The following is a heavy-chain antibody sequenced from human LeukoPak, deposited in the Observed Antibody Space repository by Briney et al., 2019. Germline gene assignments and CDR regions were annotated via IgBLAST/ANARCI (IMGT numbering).Heavy chain of an antibody. J-gene: IGHJ6*02. CDR2: ISGSGGST. CDR1: GFTFSSYA. Sequence: GGSLRLSCAASGFTFSSYAMSWGRQAPGKGLEWVSAISGSGGSTYYADSVKGRFTISRDNSKNTLYLQMHSLRAEDTAVYYCAKIEGGYCSGGSWYLQGYGMDVWGQGSTVTVSS. V-gene: IGHV3-23*01. D-gene: IGHD2-15*01. CDR3: AKIEGGYCSGGSWYLQGYGMDV.